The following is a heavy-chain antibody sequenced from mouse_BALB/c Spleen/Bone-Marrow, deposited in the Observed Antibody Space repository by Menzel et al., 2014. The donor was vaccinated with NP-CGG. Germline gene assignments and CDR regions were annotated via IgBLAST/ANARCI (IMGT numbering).Heavy chain of an antibody. CDR2: IYPGSGNT. Sequence: QVQLQHSGPELVKPGASVKISCKASGYTFTDYFINWVKQKPGQGLEWIGWIYPGSGNTNFNEKFKGRATLTVDTSSTTAYMQLSSLTSEDTAVYFCARNGNYSWFAYWGQGTLVTVSA. CDR3: ARNGNYSWFAY. D-gene: IGHD2-1*01. J-gene: IGHJ3*01. CDR1: GYTFTDYF. V-gene: IGHV1-84*02.